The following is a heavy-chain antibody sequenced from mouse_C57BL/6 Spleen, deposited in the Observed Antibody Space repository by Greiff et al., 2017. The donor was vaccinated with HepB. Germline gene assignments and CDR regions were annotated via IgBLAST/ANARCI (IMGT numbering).Heavy chain of an antibody. J-gene: IGHJ3*01. D-gene: IGHD1-1*01. V-gene: IGHV14-4*01. CDR3: TPYYYGSSPWFAY. Sequence: VQLKESGAELVRPGASVKLSCTASGFNIKDDYMHWVKQRPEQGLEWIGWIDPENGDTEYASKFQGKATITADTSSNPAYLQLSSLTSEDTAVYYCTPYYYGSSPWFAYWGQGTLVTVSA. CDR2: IDPENGDT. CDR1: GFNIKDDY.